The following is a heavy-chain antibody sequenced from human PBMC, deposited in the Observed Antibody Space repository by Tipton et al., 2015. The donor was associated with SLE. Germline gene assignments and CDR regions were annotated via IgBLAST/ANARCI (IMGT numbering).Heavy chain of an antibody. V-gene: IGHV3-23*01. Sequence: GSLRLSCGASGLTFSSYAMSWVRQAPGKGLEWVSGISGSGGSTYYADSVKGRFTISRDNSKNMLYLQMNSLRVKDTAVYYCAKEGGLHDLWSYNMDVWGKGTTVTVSS. CDR2: ISGSGGST. D-gene: IGHD3-3*01. CDR3: AKEGGLHDLWSYNMDV. CDR1: GLTFSSYA. J-gene: IGHJ6*03.